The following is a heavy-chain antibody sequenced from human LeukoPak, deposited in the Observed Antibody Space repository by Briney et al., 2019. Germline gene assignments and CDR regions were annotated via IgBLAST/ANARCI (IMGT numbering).Heavy chain of an antibody. CDR1: GGSINTPNYY. J-gene: IGHJ3*02. V-gene: IGHV4-39*07. D-gene: IGHD3-10*01. CDR3: ARASITRVAFDI. CDR2: IFYSGGT. Sequence: SETLSLTCTVSGGSINTPNYYWGWIRQTPGKGLEWIGNIFYSGGTYYSPSLTSRVTISLDTSKNQFSLKLSSVTAADTAVYYCARASITRVAFDIWGQGTMVTVSS.